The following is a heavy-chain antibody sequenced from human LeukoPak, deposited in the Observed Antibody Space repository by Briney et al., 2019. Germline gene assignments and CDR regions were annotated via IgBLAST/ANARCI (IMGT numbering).Heavy chain of an antibody. V-gene: IGHV4-4*02. Sequence: SETLSLTCAVSGGSISSSNWWSWVRQPPGKGLEWSGEIYHSGSTNYNPPLKSRVTISVDKSKNQFSLKLSSVTAADTAVYYCARAHTVTTDIPSAEYFQHWGHGTLVTVSS. CDR1: GGSISSSNW. J-gene: IGHJ1*01. CDR2: IYHSGST. CDR3: ARAHTVTTDIPSAEYFQH. D-gene: IGHD4-17*01.